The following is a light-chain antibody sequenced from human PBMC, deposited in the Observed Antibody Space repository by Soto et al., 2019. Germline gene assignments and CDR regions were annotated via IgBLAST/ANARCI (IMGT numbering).Light chain of an antibody. V-gene: IGKV1-27*01. CDR3: QKYNSASWT. Sequence: DIQMTQSPSSLSASVGDRVTITCRASQDMSNYLAWYQQKPGKVPKLLIYAASTLQSGVPSRFSGSGYGTDFTLTISSLQPEDVATYYCQKYNSASWTFGQGTKVEIK. J-gene: IGKJ1*01. CDR1: QDMSNY. CDR2: AAS.